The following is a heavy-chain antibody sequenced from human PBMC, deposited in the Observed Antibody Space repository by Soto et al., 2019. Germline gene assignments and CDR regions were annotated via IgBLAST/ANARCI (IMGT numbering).Heavy chain of an antibody. Sequence: QDQLVQSGGEVNKPGASVKVSCKASGYICTTYGIGWVRQAPGQGLEWMGWISAYKGNTDYAQKPQDRVTMTTDTATSTAYLELRSLRSDDTAVYYCARARRFDAFDIWGQGTMVTVSS. V-gene: IGHV1-18*01. CDR2: ISAYKGNT. J-gene: IGHJ3*02. CDR3: ARARRFDAFDI. CDR1: GYICTTYG.